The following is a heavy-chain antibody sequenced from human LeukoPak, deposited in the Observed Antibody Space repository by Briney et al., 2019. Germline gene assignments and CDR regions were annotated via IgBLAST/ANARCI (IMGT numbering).Heavy chain of an antibody. V-gene: IGHV3-30*18. J-gene: IGHJ4*02. CDR2: ISYDGSNK. CDR3: AKEGYYGSGSYSDY. D-gene: IGHD3-10*01. Sequence: PGGSLRLSCAASGFTFSSYGMHWVRQAPGEGLEWVAVISYDGSNKYYADSVKGRFTISRDNSKNTLYLQMNSLRAEDTAVYYCAKEGYYGSGSYSDYWGQGTLVTVSS. CDR1: GFTFSSYG.